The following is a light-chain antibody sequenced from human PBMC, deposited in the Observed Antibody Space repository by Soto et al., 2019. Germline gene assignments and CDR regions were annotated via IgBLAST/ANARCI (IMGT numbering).Light chain of an antibody. Sequence: DIQMTQSPSSLSASVGDRVTITCRASQSISNSLNWYQQKPGKAPDLLIYPTSSLQSGVPSRFSGSGSGTDFTLTISSLQPEDFATYYCQQSYSTPPTFGGGTNVEIK. CDR3: QQSYSTPPT. V-gene: IGKV1-39*01. CDR1: QSISNS. CDR2: PTS. J-gene: IGKJ4*01.